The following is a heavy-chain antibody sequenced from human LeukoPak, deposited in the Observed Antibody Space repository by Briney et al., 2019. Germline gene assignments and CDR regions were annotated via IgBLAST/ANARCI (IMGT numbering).Heavy chain of an antibody. CDR3: ARGGGLYFGDLFSAGYMDV. J-gene: IGHJ6*03. D-gene: IGHD3-10*01. CDR2: VYYTGRT. CDR1: GDSISRPY. V-gene: IGHV4-59*11. Sequence: SETLSLTCTVSGDSISRPYWSWIRQPPGKGLEWIGYVYYTGRTNYSPSLKSRVTMSIDTSKCQFSLRLTSVTAADAAVYYCARGGGLYFGDLFSAGYMDVWGKGTTVTVSS.